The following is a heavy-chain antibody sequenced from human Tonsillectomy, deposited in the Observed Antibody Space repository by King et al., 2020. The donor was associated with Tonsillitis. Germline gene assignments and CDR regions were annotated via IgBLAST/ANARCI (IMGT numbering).Heavy chain of an antibody. CDR3: ARGGLLTAYYKFDY. D-gene: IGHD3-9*01. CDR2: IWYDGSNK. CDR1: GFTFSSYG. J-gene: IGHJ4*02. Sequence: QVQLVESGGGVVQPGRSLRLSCAASGFTFSSYGMHWVRQAPGKGLEWVAVIWYDGSNKYHGDSVKGRFTISRDNSKNTLYLQMNSLRAEDTAVYYCARGGLLTAYYKFDYWGQGTLVTVSS. V-gene: IGHV3-33*08.